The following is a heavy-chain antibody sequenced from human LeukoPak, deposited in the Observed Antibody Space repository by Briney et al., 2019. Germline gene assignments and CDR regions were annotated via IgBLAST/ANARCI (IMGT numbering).Heavy chain of an antibody. J-gene: IGHJ3*01. CDR3: ARDGYNQDGSFDF. CDR1: GGSISSYY. CDR2: IYYSGST. D-gene: IGHD5-24*01. V-gene: IGHV4-59*01. Sequence: SETLSLTCTVSGGSISSYYWSWIRQPPGKGLEWIGYIYYSGSTNYNPSLKSRVTISVDTSKNQFSLKLSSVTAADTAVYYCARDGYNQDGSFDFWGQGTMVTVSS.